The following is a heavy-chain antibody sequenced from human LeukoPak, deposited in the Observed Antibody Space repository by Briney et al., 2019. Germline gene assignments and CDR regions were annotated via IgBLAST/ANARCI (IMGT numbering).Heavy chain of an antibody. J-gene: IGHJ4*02. CDR2: INHSGST. D-gene: IGHD3-22*01. Sequence: SETLSLTCAVYGGSFSGYYWSWIRQPPGKGLEWIGEINHSGSTNYNPSPKSRVTISVDTSKNQFSLKLSSVTAADTAVYYCARDRYYYDSSGYSQLYYFDYWGQGTLVTVSS. CDR1: GGSFSGYY. CDR3: ARDRYYYDSSGYSQLYYFDY. V-gene: IGHV4-34*01.